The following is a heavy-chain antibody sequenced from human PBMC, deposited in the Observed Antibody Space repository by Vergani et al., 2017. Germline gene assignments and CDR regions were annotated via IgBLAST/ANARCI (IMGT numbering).Heavy chain of an antibody. CDR2: INPNSGGT. Sequence: QVQLVQSGAEVKKPGASVKVSCKASGYTFTDYFMHWVRQAPGQGLEWMGWINPNSGGTNYAQKFQGRVTMTRDTTISTAYMELSNLRSDATAVYYCARVGTGANRDYLDCWGQGTLVTVSS. CDR3: ARVGTGANRDYLDC. CDR1: GYTFTDYF. D-gene: IGHD1-14*01. V-gene: IGHV1-2*02. J-gene: IGHJ4*02.